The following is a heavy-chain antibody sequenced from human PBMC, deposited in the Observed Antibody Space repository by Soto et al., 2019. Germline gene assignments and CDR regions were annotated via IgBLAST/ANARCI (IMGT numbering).Heavy chain of an antibody. V-gene: IGHV1-69*01. J-gene: IGHJ4*02. D-gene: IGHD3-16*02. Sequence: QVQLVQSGVEVKKPGSAVRVSCKASGGTFNKFAMNWVRQAPGLGPEWMGGIIPIFDSPNYAQKFQGRVTISVDEATNTAYMDLTGLRFEDTAVYYCARSVGSGGVIGGFDFWGQGTLVTVSS. CDR1: GGTFNKFA. CDR2: IIPIFDSP. CDR3: ARSVGSGGVIGGFDF.